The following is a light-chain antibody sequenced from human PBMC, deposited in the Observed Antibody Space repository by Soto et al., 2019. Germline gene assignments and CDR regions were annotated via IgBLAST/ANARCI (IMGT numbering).Light chain of an antibody. J-gene: IGKJ5*01. CDR1: QGVSSY. V-gene: IGKV3-11*01. Sequence: DIVLTQSPSSLSSSPGERVTITCRASQGVSSYLAWYQQKPGQAPKLLIYAASTWDTGIPARFSGSGSGTDFTLTISSLEPEDFATYYCQQRSNCPITFGHGTRLEIQ. CDR2: AAS. CDR3: QQRSNCPIT.